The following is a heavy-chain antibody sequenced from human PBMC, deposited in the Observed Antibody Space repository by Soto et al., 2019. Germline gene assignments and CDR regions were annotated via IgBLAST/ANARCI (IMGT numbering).Heavy chain of an antibody. CDR3: PRTLSMAAENWFDP. D-gene: IGHD6-6*01. CDR2: IIPIFGTA. CDR1: GGTFSSYA. J-gene: IGHJ5*02. V-gene: IGHV1-69*13. Sequence: ASVKVSCKASGGTFSSYAISWVRQAPGQGLEWMGGIIPIFGTANYAQKFQGRVTITADESTSTAYVELSSLRSEDTAVYCCPRTLSMAAENWFDPWGQGTLGTVSS.